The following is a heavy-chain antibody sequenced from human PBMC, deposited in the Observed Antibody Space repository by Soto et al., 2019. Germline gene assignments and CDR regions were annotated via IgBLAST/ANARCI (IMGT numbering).Heavy chain of an antibody. V-gene: IGHV1-69*01. J-gene: IGHJ6*02. CDR1: GGTFSSYA. Sequence: QVQLVQSGAEVKKPGSSVKVSCKASGGTFSSYAISWVRQAPGQGLEWMGGIIPICGTANYAQKFQCRVTIPADESTGTAYMELSSLRSEDTAVYYCAWDAYYYYGMDVWGQGTTVTVSS. CDR3: AWDAYYYYGMDV. CDR2: IIPICGTA.